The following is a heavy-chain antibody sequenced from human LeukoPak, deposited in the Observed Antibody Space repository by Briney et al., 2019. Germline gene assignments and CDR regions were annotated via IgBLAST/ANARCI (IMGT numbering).Heavy chain of an antibody. CDR3: ARHDGSSWYYAFDV. CDR1: GGSFSSYY. V-gene: IGHV4-59*08. Sequence: SETLSLTCGVYGGSFSSYYWSWIRQPPGKGLEWIGYIYYSGSTNYNPSLKSRVTISLDTSKNQFSLKLSSVTAADTAVYYCARHDGSSWYYAFDVWGQGTMVTVSS. CDR2: IYYSGST. D-gene: IGHD6-13*01. J-gene: IGHJ3*01.